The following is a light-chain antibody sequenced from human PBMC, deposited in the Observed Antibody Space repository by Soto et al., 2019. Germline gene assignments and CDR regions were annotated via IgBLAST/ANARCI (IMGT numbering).Light chain of an antibody. V-gene: IGKV1-9*01. CDR2: AAS. CDR3: QQLNSYPRT. CDR1: QGINSY. J-gene: IGKJ1*01. Sequence: DIQLTQSPSVLSASVGDRVTITCRASQGINSYLAWYQQKPGKVPKLLIYAASTLHSGVPSRFSGSGSGTEFTLTISSLQPEDFATYYCQQLNSYPRTFGQGTQVEIK.